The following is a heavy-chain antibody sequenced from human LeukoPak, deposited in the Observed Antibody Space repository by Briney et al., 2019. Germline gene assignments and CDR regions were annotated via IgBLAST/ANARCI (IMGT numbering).Heavy chain of an antibody. CDR1: GFTFSSYE. J-gene: IGHJ4*02. CDR3: ARSDPRITMIAGFDY. V-gene: IGHV3-48*03. CDR2: ISSSGSTI. D-gene: IGHD3-22*01. Sequence: GGSLRLSCAASGFTFSSYEMNWVRQAPGQGLEWVSYISSSGSTIYYADSVKGRFTISRDNAKNSLYLQMNSLRAEDTAVYYCARSDPRITMIAGFDYWGQGTLVTVSS.